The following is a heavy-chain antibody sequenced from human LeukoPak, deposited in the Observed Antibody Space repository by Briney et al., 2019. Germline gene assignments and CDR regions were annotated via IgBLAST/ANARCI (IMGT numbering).Heavy chain of an antibody. CDR3: ARDRFYGDYGWN. D-gene: IGHD4-17*01. CDR1: GFTFSSYA. V-gene: IGHV3-23*01. J-gene: IGHJ4*02. Sequence: GGSLRLSCAASGFTFSSYAMSWVRQAPGKGLEWVSAISGSGGSTYYADSVKGRFTISRDNSKNTLYVQMNSLRAEDTAVYYCARDRFYGDYGWNWGQGTLVTVSS. CDR2: ISGSGGST.